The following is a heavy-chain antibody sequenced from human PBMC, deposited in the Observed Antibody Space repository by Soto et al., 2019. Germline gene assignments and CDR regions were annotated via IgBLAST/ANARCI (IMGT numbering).Heavy chain of an antibody. J-gene: IGHJ6*03. V-gene: IGHV4-34*01. CDR1: GGSFSGYY. CDR2: INHSGST. CDR3: ASEGRYYGSRYMDV. Sequence: SETLSLTCAVYGGSFSGYYWSWIRQPPGKGLEWIGEINHSGSTNYNPSLKSRVTISVDTSKNQFSLKLSSVTAADTAVYYCASEGRYYGSRYMDVWGKGTTVTVSS. D-gene: IGHD3-10*01.